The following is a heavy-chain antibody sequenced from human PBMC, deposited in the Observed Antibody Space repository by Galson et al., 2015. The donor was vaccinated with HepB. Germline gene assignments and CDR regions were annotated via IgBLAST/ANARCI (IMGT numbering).Heavy chain of an antibody. CDR2: ISAYNGNT. J-gene: IGHJ6*02. Sequence: SVKVSCKASGYTFTSYGISWVRQAPGQGLEWMGWISAYNGNTNYAQKLQGRVTMTTDTSTSTAYMELRSLRSDDTAVYYCARGGGGDSGWLGLYYYYGMDVWGQGTTVTVSS. D-gene: IGHD6-19*01. CDR3: ARGGGGDSGWLGLYYYYGMDV. V-gene: IGHV1-18*01. CDR1: GYTFTSYG.